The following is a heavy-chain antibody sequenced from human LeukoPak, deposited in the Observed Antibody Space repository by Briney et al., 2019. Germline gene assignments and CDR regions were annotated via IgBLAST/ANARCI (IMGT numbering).Heavy chain of an antibody. CDR1: GYSFTNYW. Sequence: GESLKISCKGSGYSFTNYWIAWVRQMPGKGLEWMGIIYPGDSDTRYGPSFRGQVTISTDTSISTAFLQWSSLKASDTAMYYCARDLPDPYLGIGIPDDYWGQGTLVTVSS. D-gene: IGHD7-27*01. J-gene: IGHJ4*02. CDR2: IYPGDSDT. CDR3: ARDLPDPYLGIGIPDDY. V-gene: IGHV5-51*01.